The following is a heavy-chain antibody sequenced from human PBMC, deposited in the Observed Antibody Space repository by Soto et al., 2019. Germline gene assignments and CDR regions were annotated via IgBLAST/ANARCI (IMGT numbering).Heavy chain of an antibody. Sequence: GGSLRLSCAASGFTFSSYAMSWVRQAPGKGLEWISAISGSGGSTYYADSVKGRFTISRDNSKNTLYLQMNSLRAEDTAVYYCAKDSYYYDSSGYYYTGPVAFDIWGQGTMVTVSS. D-gene: IGHD3-22*01. CDR1: GFTFSSYA. CDR3: AKDSYYYDSSGYYYTGPVAFDI. CDR2: ISGSGGST. J-gene: IGHJ3*02. V-gene: IGHV3-23*01.